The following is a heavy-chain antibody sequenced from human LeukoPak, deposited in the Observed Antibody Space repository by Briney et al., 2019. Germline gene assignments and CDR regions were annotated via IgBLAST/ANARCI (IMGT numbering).Heavy chain of an antibody. V-gene: IGHV4-39*07. Sequence: SETLSLTCTVSGGSIRSSSFYWGWIRQPPGKGLEWIGSISYSGSTFYNPSLKSRVTISVDKSQNQFSLKLSSVTAADTAVYYCARDGGYSSSWYYYYYYMDVWGKGTTVTVSS. CDR1: GGSIRSSSFY. CDR3: ARDGGYSSSWYYYYYYMDV. CDR2: ISYSGST. D-gene: IGHD6-13*01. J-gene: IGHJ6*03.